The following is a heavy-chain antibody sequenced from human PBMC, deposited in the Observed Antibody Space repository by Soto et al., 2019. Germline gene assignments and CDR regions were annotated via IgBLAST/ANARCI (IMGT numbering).Heavy chain of an antibody. CDR1: GYNFSSYS. Sequence: EVQLVESGGGLVKPGGSLRLSCAASGYNFSSYSMNWVRQAPGEGLEWVSSISSSSAYVYYADSAKGRFTISRDNAKNALYLQLNSLRVDDTAVYYCAKFRVDDVLTGYTPNYYYYWVDVWGQGTKVTVSS. CDR3: AKFRVDDVLTGYTPNYYYYWVDV. J-gene: IGHJ6*01. D-gene: IGHD3-9*01. CDR2: ISSSSAYV. V-gene: IGHV3-21*01.